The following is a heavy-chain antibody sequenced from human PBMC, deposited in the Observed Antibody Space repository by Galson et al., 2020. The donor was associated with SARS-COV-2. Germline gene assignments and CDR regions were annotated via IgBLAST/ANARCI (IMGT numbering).Heavy chain of an antibody. CDR1: GFTFSNAW. D-gene: IGHD3-10*01. Sequence: GGSLRLSCAASGFTFSNAWMSWVRQAPGKGLEWVGRIKSKTDGGTTDHAAPVKARFTISRDDSKNTLYLQMNSLKTEDTAVYYCTTDQKGVWCGELSSVIDCWGQGTLVTVAS. J-gene: IGHJ4*02. CDR3: TTDQKGVWCGELSSVIDC. V-gene: IGHV3-15*01. CDR2: IKSKTDGGTT.